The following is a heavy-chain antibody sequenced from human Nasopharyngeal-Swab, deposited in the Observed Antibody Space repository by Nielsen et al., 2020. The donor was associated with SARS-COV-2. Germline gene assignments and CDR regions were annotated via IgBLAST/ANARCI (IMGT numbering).Heavy chain of an antibody. D-gene: IGHD1-26*01. J-gene: IGHJ6*03. CDR3: ASEVVGFYFYTSV. CDR2: ITSSYDQK. V-gene: IGHV3-21*01. Sequence: WIRQPPGKGLEWVASITSSYDQKYYGDSVKGRFTISRDNARNSLYLEMNSLRVEDTAIYYCASEVVGFYFYTSVWGKGTTVTVSS.